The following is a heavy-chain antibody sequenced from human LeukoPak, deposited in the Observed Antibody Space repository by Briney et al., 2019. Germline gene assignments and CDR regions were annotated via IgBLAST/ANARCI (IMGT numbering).Heavy chain of an antibody. CDR2: IYYSGST. CDR1: GGSISSYY. CDR3: ARAVGSDLMGYYYYYGMDV. V-gene: IGHV4-59*01. Sequence: PSETLSLTCTVSGGSISSYYWSWIRQPPGKGLEWIGYIYYSGSTNYNPSLKSRVTISVDTSKNQFSLKLSSVTAADTAVYYCARAVGSDLMGYYYYYGMDVWGQGTTVTVSS. D-gene: IGHD5-12*01. J-gene: IGHJ6*02.